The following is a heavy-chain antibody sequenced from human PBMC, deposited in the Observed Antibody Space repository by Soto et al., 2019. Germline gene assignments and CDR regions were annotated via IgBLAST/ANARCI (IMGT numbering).Heavy chain of an antibody. J-gene: IGHJ6*02. D-gene: IGHD1-1*01. CDR1: GGIFSTYV. CDR3: ARGSGSRVRDYYYGMDV. CDR2: VIPMVGTT. Sequence: QLQLVQSGAEVKKPGSSVKVSCKASGGIFSTYVITWVRQAPGQGLEWMGGVIPMVGTTNYAQKFQGRVTITADESTSTTYMELSSLRSEDTAMYYCARGSGSRVRDYYYGMDVWGQGTTVTVSS. V-gene: IGHV1-69*01.